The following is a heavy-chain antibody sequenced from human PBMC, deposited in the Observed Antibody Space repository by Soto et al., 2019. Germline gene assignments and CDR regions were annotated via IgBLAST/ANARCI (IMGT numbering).Heavy chain of an antibody. CDR2: IIPIFGTA. CDR3: AMYKGGYSYGVDY. CDR1: GGTLSSYA. D-gene: IGHD5-18*01. J-gene: IGHJ4*02. V-gene: IGHV1-69*06. Sequence: QVQLVQPGAEVKKPGSSVKVSCKASGGTLSSYAISWVRQAPGQGLEGMGGIIPIFGTANYVQKFQGRVTITADKATDTAYMELSSLRSEDSDWDYCAMYKGGYSYGVDYWGQGTLVTVSS.